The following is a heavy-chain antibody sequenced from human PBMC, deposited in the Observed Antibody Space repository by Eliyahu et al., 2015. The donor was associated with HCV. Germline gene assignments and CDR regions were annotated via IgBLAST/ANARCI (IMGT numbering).Heavy chain of an antibody. V-gene: IGHV4-34*01. CDR1: GGSFSGYY. Sequence: QVQLQQWGAGLLKPSETLSLTCAVYGGSFSGYYWSWIRQPPGKGLEWIGEINHSGSTNYNPSLKSRLTMSVDTSKNQFSLKLSSVTAADTAVYYCARRKSYRYCSTTSCPFYYYYAMDVWGQGTTVTVSS. J-gene: IGHJ6*02. D-gene: IGHD2-2*01. CDR2: INHSGST. CDR3: ARRKSYRYCSTTSCPFYYYYAMDV.